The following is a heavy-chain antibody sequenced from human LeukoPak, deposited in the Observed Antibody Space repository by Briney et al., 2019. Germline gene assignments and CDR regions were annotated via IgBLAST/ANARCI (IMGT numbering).Heavy chain of an antibody. D-gene: IGHD4-23*01. CDR2: ISSSGGST. J-gene: IGHJ5*02. CDR1: GFTFSSYP. Sequence: PGGSLGLSCAASGFTFSSYPMSWVRQAPGKGLEWVSAISSSGGSTYYADSVKGRFTISRDNSKNTLYLQMNSLRTEDTAVYYCARGRMTTVVNGVGNNWFDPWGQGTLVTVSS. V-gene: IGHV3-23*01. CDR3: ARGRMTTVVNGVGNNWFDP.